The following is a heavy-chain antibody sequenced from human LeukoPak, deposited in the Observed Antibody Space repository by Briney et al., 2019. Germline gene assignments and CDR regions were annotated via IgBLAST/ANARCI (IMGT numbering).Heavy chain of an antibody. CDR3: ARASVEHSIVAGDYFDY. V-gene: IGHV4-38-2*01. D-gene: IGHD1/OR15-1a*01. CDR2: ISQSAIA. J-gene: IGHJ4*02. CDR1: GYSINNAHY. Sequence: SETLSLTCAVSGYSINNAHYWAWIRQPPGNGLEWIGTISQSAIASYNPSLKSRVTISLDTSNNHFSLDLRSVTAADTAVYFCARASVEHSIVAGDYFDYWGQGTLVTVSS.